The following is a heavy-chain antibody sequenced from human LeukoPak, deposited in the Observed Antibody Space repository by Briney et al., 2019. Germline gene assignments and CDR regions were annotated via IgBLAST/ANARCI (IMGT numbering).Heavy chain of an antibody. D-gene: IGHD6-13*01. V-gene: IGHV3-21*01. CDR2: ISSISSSYI. CDR1: GFTFNNYN. CDR3: ASPYSSRWYELCY. Sequence: PGGSLRLSCAASGFTFNNYNMNWVRQAPGKGLEWVSSISSISSSYIYYADSVKGRFTISRDNGKNSLYLQMNSLRAEDTAVYYCASPYSSRWYELCYWGQGTLVTVSS. J-gene: IGHJ4*02.